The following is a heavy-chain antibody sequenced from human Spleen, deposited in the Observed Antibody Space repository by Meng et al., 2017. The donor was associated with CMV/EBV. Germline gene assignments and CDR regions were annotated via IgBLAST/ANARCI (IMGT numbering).Heavy chain of an antibody. D-gene: IGHD6-19*01. V-gene: IGHV3-23*01. J-gene: IGHJ5*02. CDR3: ASSIPQLSGGIVVAANWFDP. Sequence: GESLKISCAASGFTFSSYAMSWVRQAPGKGLEWVSAISGSGGRTYYADSVKGRFTISRDNSKNTLYLQMNSLRAEDTAVYYCASSIPQLSGGIVVAANWFDPWGQGTLVTVSS. CDR1: GFTFSSYA. CDR2: ISGSGGRT.